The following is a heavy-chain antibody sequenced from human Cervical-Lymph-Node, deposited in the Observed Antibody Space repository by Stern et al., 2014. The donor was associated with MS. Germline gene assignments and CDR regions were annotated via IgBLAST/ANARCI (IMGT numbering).Heavy chain of an antibody. CDR1: GFTFSSYG. CDR2: IWYDGSNK. Sequence: QVQLGQSGGGVVQPGRSLRLSCAASGFTFSSYGMHWVRQAPGKGLEWVAVIWYDGSNKYYADSVKGRFTISRDNSKNTLYLQMNSLRAEDTAVYYCAILGPSGSYGYWGQGTLVTVSS. D-gene: IGHD1-26*01. CDR3: AILGPSGSYGY. J-gene: IGHJ4*02. V-gene: IGHV3-33*01.